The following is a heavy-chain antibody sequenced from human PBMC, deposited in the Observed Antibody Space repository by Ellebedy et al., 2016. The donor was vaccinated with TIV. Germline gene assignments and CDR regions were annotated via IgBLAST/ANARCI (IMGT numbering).Heavy chain of an antibody. J-gene: IGHJ5*01. Sequence: GGSLRLSXAASGSTVSIYYMSWVRQAPGKGLEWVSILYSGGTTDYADSVKGRFTISRDNSKNTLYLQINSLRAEDTAIYYCARDQGVGWFDSWGQGTLVTVSS. CDR2: LYSGGTT. V-gene: IGHV3-53*01. CDR3: ARDQGVGWFDS. CDR1: GSTVSIYY.